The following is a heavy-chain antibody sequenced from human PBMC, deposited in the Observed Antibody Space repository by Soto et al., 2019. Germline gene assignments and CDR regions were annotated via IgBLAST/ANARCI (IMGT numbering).Heavy chain of an antibody. CDR3: ARVTYYDFWSGSYYYGMDV. CDR2: INHSGST. J-gene: IGHJ6*02. Sequence: SETLSLTCAVYCGSFSGYYWSWIRQPPGKGLEWIGEINHSGSTNYNPSLQSRVTISVDTSKNQFSLKLSSVTAADTAVYYCARVTYYDFWSGSYYYGMDVWGQGTTVTVS. D-gene: IGHD3-3*01. V-gene: IGHV4-34*01. CDR1: CGSFSGYY.